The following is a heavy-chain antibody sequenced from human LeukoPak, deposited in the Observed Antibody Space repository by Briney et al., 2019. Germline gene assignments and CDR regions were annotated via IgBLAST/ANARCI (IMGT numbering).Heavy chain of an antibody. CDR1: GLTFSHFC. J-gene: IGHJ4*02. CDR2: IKQDGSDR. D-gene: IGHD6-19*01. CDR3: VRNLAVAGTCFDS. Sequence: GGSLRLSCAASGLTFSHFCISWVRQAPGTGLEWVVNIKQDGSDRNYVTSVRGRFTISRDNAESSLYLQMNSLRAEDTALYYCVRNLAVAGTCFDSWGQGTLVTVSS. V-gene: IGHV3-7*03.